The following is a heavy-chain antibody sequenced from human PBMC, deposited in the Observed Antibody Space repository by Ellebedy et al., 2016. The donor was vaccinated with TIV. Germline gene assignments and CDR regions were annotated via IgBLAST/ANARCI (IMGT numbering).Heavy chain of an antibody. V-gene: IGHV3-7*01. CDR2: IRQDGGDK. CDR1: GFSFRSYW. J-gene: IGHJ3*02. D-gene: IGHD4-17*01. CDR3: ATDGSYGDYRSPTHAFVM. Sequence: GESLKISCAASGFSFRSYWMTWVRQAPGKGLEWVANIRQDGGDKYYVDSVKGRFTISRDNAKNSLYLQMNSLRAEDTAVYYCATDGSYGDYRSPTHAFVMWGQGTMVIVSS.